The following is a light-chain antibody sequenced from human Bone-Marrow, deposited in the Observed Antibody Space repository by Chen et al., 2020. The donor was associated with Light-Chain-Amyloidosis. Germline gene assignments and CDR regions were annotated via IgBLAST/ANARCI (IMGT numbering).Light chain of an antibody. CDR2: RDT. J-gene: IGLJ2*01. Sequence: SYELTHPPSVSASPGQTASLTCSGEDLPTKYAYWYQQKPGQAPVLVIHRDTERPSGISERFSGSSSGTTATLTISGVQAEDEADYHCQSADSSGTYEVIFGGGTKLTVL. V-gene: IGLV3-25*03. CDR1: DLPTKY. CDR3: QSADSSGTYEVI.